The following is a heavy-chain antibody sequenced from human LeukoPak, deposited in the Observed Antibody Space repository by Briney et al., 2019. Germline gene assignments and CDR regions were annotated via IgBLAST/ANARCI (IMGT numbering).Heavy chain of an antibody. D-gene: IGHD3-22*01. CDR1: GFTFSTYW. J-gene: IGHJ4*02. Sequence: GGSLRLSCAASGFTFSTYWMHWVRQAPGKGLVWLSRINSDGSITSYADSVKDRFTISKGNAKNTLYVQMNRLTAEDTAVYYCARGNYDSSGYYDYWGQGTLVTVSS. CDR3: ARGNYDSSGYYDY. CDR2: INSDGSIT. V-gene: IGHV3-74*01.